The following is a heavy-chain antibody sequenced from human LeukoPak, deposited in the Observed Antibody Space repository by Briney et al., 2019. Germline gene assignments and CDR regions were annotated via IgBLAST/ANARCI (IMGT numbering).Heavy chain of an antibody. CDR2: IYYSGST. J-gene: IGHJ4*02. CDR1: CGSLSSYY. V-gene: IGHV4-59*01. Sequence: SETLSLTCTVSCGSLSSYYWSWIRQPPGKGLEWIGYIYYSGSTNYNPSLKSRVTISVDTSKNQFSLKLSSVTAADTAVYYCARVDPDSSSTLEVFDYWGQGTLVTVSS. CDR3: ARVDPDSSSTLEVFDY. D-gene: IGHD6-6*01.